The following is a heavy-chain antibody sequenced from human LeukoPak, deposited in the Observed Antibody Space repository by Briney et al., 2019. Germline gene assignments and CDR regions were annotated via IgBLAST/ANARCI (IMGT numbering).Heavy chain of an antibody. Sequence: GGSLRLSCAASGFTFSSYSMNWVRQAPGKGLEWLSYISRDRSTYADSVKGRFTVSRDNDKNSLYLQMNSLRDEDTAVYYCARVYIWVFDLWGHGPWVTVSS. J-gene: IGHJ2*01. V-gene: IGHV3-48*02. D-gene: IGHD3-16*01. CDR2: ISRDRST. CDR3: ARVYIWVFDL. CDR1: GFTFSSYS.